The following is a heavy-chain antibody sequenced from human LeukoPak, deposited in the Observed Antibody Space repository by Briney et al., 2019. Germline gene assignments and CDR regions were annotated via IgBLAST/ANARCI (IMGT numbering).Heavy chain of an antibody. CDR2: ISGSSGST. D-gene: IGHD3-22*01. Sequence: GGSLRLSCAASGFTFSSYAMSWVRQAPGKGLEWVSAISGSSGSTYYADSVKGRFTISRDNSKNTLYLQMNSLRAEDTAVYYCAKDHGYYDSSGYDWGQGTLVTVSS. V-gene: IGHV3-23*01. CDR1: GFTFSSYA. CDR3: AKDHGYYDSSGYD. J-gene: IGHJ4*02.